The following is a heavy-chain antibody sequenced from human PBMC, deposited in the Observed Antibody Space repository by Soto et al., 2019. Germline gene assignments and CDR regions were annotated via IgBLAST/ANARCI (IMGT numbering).Heavy chain of an antibody. CDR3: ARHPSRRYYDSSGYYYPLVYGMDV. CDR1: GGSISSYY. CDR2: IYFSGST. V-gene: IGHV4-59*08. J-gene: IGHJ6*02. D-gene: IGHD3-22*01. Sequence: SETLSLTCTVSGGSISSYYWSWIRQPPGKGLEWIGYIYFSGSTNYNPSLKSRVTISVDTSKNQFSLKLSSVTAADTAVYYCARHPSRRYYDSSGYYYPLVYGMDVWGQGTTVTVS.